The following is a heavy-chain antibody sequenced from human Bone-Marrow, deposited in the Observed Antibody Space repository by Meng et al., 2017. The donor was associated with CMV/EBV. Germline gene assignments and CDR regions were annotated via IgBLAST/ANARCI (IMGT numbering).Heavy chain of an antibody. CDR2: IKQDGSEK. V-gene: IGHV3-7*01. D-gene: IGHD4-11*01. CDR3: ARDSDYSNYNWFEP. Sequence: GESLKLSCAASGFTFSSYWMSWVRQAPGKGLEWVANIKQDGSEKYYVDSVKGRFTISRDNAKNSLYLQMNSLRAEDTAVYYCARDSDYSNYNWFEPWGQGTLVTVSS. J-gene: IGHJ5*02. CDR1: GFTFSSYW.